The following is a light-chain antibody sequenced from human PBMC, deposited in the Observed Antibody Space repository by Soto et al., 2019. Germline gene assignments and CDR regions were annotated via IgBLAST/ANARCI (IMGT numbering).Light chain of an antibody. CDR3: QQYNDWPIT. Sequence: EIVMTQSPDTLSVSPGERATLTCRASQSISGNLAWFQQKPGQAPKLLFSGASTMPPGVPARFSASGSGTDFTLTISSLQSEDFVVYYCQQYNDWPITFGQGTRLDI. CDR2: GAS. J-gene: IGKJ5*01. CDR1: QSISGN. V-gene: IGKV3-15*01.